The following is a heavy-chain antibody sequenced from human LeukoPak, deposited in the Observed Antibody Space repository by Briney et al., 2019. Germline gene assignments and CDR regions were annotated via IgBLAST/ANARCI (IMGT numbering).Heavy chain of an antibody. V-gene: IGHV3-48*01. D-gene: IGHD6-13*01. Sequence: GGSLRLSCAASGFTFSSYTMNWVRQAPGKGLEWVSYISSGSSTLYYADSVKGRFTISRDNAKNSLYLQMNSLRAEDTAVYYCARIYSSSVVDYWGQGTLVTVSS. CDR1: GFTFSSYT. J-gene: IGHJ4*02. CDR3: ARIYSSSVVDY. CDR2: ISSGSSTL.